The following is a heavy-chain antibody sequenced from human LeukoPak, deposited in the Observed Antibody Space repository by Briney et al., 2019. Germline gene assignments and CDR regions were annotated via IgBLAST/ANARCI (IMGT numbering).Heavy chain of an antibody. Sequence: KTSQTLSLACTVSGGSTSRGDYHWTWIRQHPGKGLEWIGYIYSSGSTSYSPSLQSRLTISVDTSKNQFSLELRSVTEADTAVYYCERSHGGYWGQGTLVTVSS. D-gene: IGHD3-10*01. CDR3: ERSHGGY. V-gene: IGHV4-31*03. J-gene: IGHJ4*02. CDR1: GGSTSRGDYH. CDR2: IYSSGST.